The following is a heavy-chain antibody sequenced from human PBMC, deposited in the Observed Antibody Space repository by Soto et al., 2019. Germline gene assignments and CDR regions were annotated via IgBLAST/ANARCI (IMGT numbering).Heavy chain of an antibody. CDR2: ISDSGST. CDR1: GDSVSSGDFF. D-gene: IGHD3-16*01. CDR3: ARAAVYDSSKIDS. Sequence: QVQLQESGPGLVKPSQTLSLTCTVSGDSVSSGDFFWTWIRQRPGEALERIGYISDSGSTYYNPSLHRRLTISVDTSMNQFALKLTAVTVADTAVYYCARAAVYDSSKIDSWGQGTLVTVSS. J-gene: IGHJ4*02. V-gene: IGHV4-31*03.